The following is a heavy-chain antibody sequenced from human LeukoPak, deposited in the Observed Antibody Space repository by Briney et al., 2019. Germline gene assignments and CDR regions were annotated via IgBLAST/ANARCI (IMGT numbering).Heavy chain of an antibody. J-gene: IGHJ4*02. Sequence: GGSLRLSCAASGFTFSSYWMHWVRQAPGKGLVWVSRINSDGSSTSYADSVKGRFTISRDNAKNSLYLQMDNLRAEDTAVYYCAKFSRAADSYWGQGTLVTVSS. V-gene: IGHV3-74*01. CDR3: AKFSRAADSY. D-gene: IGHD2-15*01. CDR2: INSDGSST. CDR1: GFTFSSYW.